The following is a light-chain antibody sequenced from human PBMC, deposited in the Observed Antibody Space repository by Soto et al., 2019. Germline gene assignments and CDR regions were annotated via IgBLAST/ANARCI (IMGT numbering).Light chain of an antibody. Sequence: EIVLTQSPGTLSLSPGERATLSCRASQSVSNNYLAWYQQKPGQAPRLLIYGASNRATGIPDRFSGSGSGTEFTLTISSLQSEDFTVYSSLQYHNLWAFGQGTKVDIK. CDR2: GAS. CDR3: LQYHNLWA. J-gene: IGKJ1*01. V-gene: IGKV3-20*01. CDR1: QSVSNNY.